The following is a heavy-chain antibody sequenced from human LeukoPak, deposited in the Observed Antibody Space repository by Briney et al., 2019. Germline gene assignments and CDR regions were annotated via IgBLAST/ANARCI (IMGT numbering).Heavy chain of an antibody. CDR2: ISYDGSNK. J-gene: IGHJ2*01. Sequence: PGGSLRLSCAASGFTFSSYSMNWVRQAPGKGLEWEAVISYDGSNKYYADSVKGRFTIFRDNSKNTLYLQMNSLRAEDTAVYYCARDRRISGWYFDLWGRGTLVTVSS. D-gene: IGHD3-10*01. CDR3: ARDRRISGWYFDL. V-gene: IGHV3-30*03. CDR1: GFTFSSYS.